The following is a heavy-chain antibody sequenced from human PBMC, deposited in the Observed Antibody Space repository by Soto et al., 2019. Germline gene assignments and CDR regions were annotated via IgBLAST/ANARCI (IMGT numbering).Heavy chain of an antibody. CDR2: ISYDGSNK. V-gene: IGHV3-30*03. CDR3: AIPGY. J-gene: IGHJ4*02. Sequence: QVQLVGSGGGVVQPGRSLRLSCAASGFTFSSYGMHWVRQAPGKGLEWVAVISYDGSNKYYADSVKGRFTISRDNSKNTLYLQMNSLRAEDTAVYYCAIPGYWGQGTLVTVSS. CDR1: GFTFSSYG.